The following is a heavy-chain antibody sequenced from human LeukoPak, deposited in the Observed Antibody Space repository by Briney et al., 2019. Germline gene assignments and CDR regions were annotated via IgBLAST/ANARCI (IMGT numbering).Heavy chain of an antibody. D-gene: IGHD3-10*01. J-gene: IGHJ3*02. CDR2: INSGSSYT. Sequence: MPGGSLRLSCAGSGFTFSSHAMNWVRQAPGKGLEWVSSINSGSSYTYYAESVKGRFTISRDNAKNSLYLQMNSLRAEDTAVYYCARWVRGDAFDIWGQGTMVTVSS. CDR3: ARWVRGDAFDI. CDR1: GFTFSSHA. V-gene: IGHV3-21*01.